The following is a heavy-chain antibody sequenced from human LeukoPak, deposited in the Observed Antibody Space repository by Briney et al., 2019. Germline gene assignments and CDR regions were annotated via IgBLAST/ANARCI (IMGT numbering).Heavy chain of an antibody. J-gene: IGHJ4*02. V-gene: IGHV1-69*13. CDR2: IIPVFGTP. CDR3: ARGGRYCRSTSCWHF. Sequence: ASVKVSCKASGYTFTGYYRHWVRQAPGQGLEWMGGIIPVFGTPNYAQRFQGRVRITADESTTTAYMELSSLRSDDTALYYCARGGRYCRSTSCWHFWGQGTLVTVSS. D-gene: IGHD2-2*01. CDR1: GYTFTGYY.